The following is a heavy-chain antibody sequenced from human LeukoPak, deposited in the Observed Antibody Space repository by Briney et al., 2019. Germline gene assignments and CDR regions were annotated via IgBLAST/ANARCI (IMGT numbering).Heavy chain of an antibody. Sequence: GGSLRLSCAASGFTFDDYAMHWVRQAPGKGLEWVSLITWDGGSTYYADSVKGRFTISRDNSKNSLYLQMNSLRAEDTALYYCAKAGYDSSGFGSYFDHWGQGTLVTVSS. D-gene: IGHD3-22*01. CDR3: AKAGYDSSGFGSYFDH. CDR1: GFTFDDYA. J-gene: IGHJ4*02. CDR2: ITWDGGST. V-gene: IGHV3-43D*03.